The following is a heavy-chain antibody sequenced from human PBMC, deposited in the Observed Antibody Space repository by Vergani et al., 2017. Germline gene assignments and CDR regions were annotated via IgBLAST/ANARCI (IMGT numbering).Heavy chain of an antibody. D-gene: IGHD1-1*01. CDR2: ISYDGTQK. V-gene: IGHV3-30*03. J-gene: IGHJ1*01. CDR3: ATKSCGTPGCQIGYFRE. Sequence: QVQLVESGGGVVQPGRSLRLSCAVSGFTFSSYGMHWVRQAPGKGLEWVAVISYDGTQKYYADSVKGRFTISRDNSKSTLYLQMNSLRTEDTAVYYCATKSCGTPGCQIGYFREWGQGTLVTVSS. CDR1: GFTFSSYG.